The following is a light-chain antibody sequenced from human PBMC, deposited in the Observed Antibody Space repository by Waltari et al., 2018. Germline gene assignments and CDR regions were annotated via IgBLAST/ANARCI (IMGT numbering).Light chain of an antibody. J-gene: IGKJ5*01. CDR2: GAA. CDR3: QQYNNWPTEIT. Sequence: EIVMTHSPATLSVSPGERATLSCRASQSVSSNFAWYQQKPGQAPRPLLYGAATRATGIPARFSGSGSGTEFTLTISSMQSEDFAVYYCQQYNNWPTEITFGQGTRLEIK. V-gene: IGKV3-15*01. CDR1: QSVSSN.